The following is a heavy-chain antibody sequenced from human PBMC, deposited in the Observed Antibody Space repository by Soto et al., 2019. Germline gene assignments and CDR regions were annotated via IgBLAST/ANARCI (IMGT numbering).Heavy chain of an antibody. CDR3: ALGYCISTSCYFGRYYYYYGMDV. CDR1: GGTFSSYS. D-gene: IGHD2-2*01. CDR2: IIPIFGTA. Sequence: GASMKVSRKGSGGTFSSYSIRWVRQAPGKRPEWMGGIIPIFGTANYAQKFQGRATITADESTSTAYMELSSLRSEDTAVYYCALGYCISTSCYFGRYYYYYGMDVWGQGTTVTVSS. J-gene: IGHJ6*02. V-gene: IGHV1-69*13.